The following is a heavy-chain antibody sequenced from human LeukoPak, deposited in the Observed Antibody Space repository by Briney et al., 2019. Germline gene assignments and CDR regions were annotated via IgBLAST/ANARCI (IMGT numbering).Heavy chain of an antibody. CDR1: GGSISSGDYY. D-gene: IGHD3-10*01. J-gene: IGHJ4*02. CDR2: IYYSGRT. V-gene: IGHV4-30-4*01. Sequence: SETLSLTCTVSGGSISSGDYYWSWIRQPPGKGLEWIGYIYYSGRTYYNPSLQSRVTISVDTSKNQFSLKLNSVTAADTAVYYCARGPIGDDDCWGQGTLVTVSS. CDR3: ARGPIGDDDC.